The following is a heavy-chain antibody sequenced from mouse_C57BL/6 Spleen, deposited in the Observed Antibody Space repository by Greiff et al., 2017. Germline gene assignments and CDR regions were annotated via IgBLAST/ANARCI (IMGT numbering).Heavy chain of an antibody. V-gene: IGHV5-17*01. CDR3: AREGTDY. D-gene: IGHD3-3*01. CDR1: GFTFSDYG. J-gene: IGHJ4*01. CDR2: ISRGSSTI. Sequence: EVKLMEPGGGLVKPGGSLKLSCAASGFTFSDYGMHWVRQAPEKGLEWVAYISRGSSTIYYADTVKGRFTISRDNAKNTLFLQMTRLRSEDTAMYYCAREGTDYWGQGTSVTVSS.